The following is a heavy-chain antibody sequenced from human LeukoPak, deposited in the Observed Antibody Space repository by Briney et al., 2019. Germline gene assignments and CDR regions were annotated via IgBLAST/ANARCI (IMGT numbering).Heavy chain of an antibody. J-gene: IGHJ3*02. D-gene: IGHD2-21*02. V-gene: IGHV4-59*08. CDR3: ARQLAIETYCGGDCYSRGGAFDI. CDR1: GGSISSYY. CDR2: IYYSGST. Sequence: PSETLSLTCTVSGGSISSYYWSWIRQPPGKGLEWIGYIYYSGSTNYNPSLKSRVTISVDTSKNQFSLKLSSVTAADTAVYHCARQLAIETYCGGDCYSRGGAFDIWGQGTMVTVSS.